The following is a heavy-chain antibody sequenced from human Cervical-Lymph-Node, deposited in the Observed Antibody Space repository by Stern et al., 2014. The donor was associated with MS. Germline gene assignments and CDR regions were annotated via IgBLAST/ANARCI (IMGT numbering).Heavy chain of an antibody. CDR2: IYHSGAS. D-gene: IGHD2/OR15-2a*01. J-gene: IGHJ2*01. CDR1: GGSVSSTNW. CDR3: ARERQQYCNSEGCSYWYFDL. V-gene: IGHV4-4*02. Sequence: HVQLQESGPGLVKPSGTLSLTCAVSGGSVSSTNWWSWVRQSPGKGLEWIGNIYHSGASTNRPSLRSRVSISLANPKTHLSLHLTSVTAADTAVYYCARERQQYCNSEGCSYWYFDLWGRGTLVTVSS.